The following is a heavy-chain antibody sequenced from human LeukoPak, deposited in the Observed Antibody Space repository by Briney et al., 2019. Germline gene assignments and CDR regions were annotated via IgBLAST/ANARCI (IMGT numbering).Heavy chain of an antibody. V-gene: IGHV3-74*01. Sequence: PGGSLRLSCAASGFTFSSYSMNWARQRPGKGLVWVSRISPTGSTTSYADSVKGRFTVSRDNAKNTLYLQVNNLRAEDTAVYYCARGPNSNWSGLDFWGQGTLLTVSS. CDR1: GFTFSSYS. CDR3: ARGPNSNWSGLDF. D-gene: IGHD6-6*01. J-gene: IGHJ4*02. CDR2: ISPTGSTT.